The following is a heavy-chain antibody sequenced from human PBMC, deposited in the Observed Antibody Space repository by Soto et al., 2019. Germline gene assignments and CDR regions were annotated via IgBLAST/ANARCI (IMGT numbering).Heavy chain of an antibody. CDR3: ARDPYCSGGSCQRFDY. Sequence: GGSLRLSCAASGYTLSDYYMSWFRKAPGKGLERVSYISSSGSTIYYADSVKGRFTISRDNAKNSLYLQMNSLRAEDTAVYYCARDPYCSGGSCQRFDYWGHGTLVTVSS. D-gene: IGHD2-15*01. CDR2: ISSSGSTI. V-gene: IGHV3-11*01. J-gene: IGHJ5*01. CDR1: GYTLSDYY.